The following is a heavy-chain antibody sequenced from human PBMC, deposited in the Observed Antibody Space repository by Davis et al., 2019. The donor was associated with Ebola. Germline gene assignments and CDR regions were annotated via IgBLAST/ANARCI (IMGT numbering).Heavy chain of an antibody. CDR3: ARGRGAFDI. Sequence: PSETLSLTCAVYGGSFSGYYWSWIRQPPGKGLEWIGEINHSGSTNYNPSLKSRVTISVDTSKNQFSLKLSSVTAADTAVYYCARGRGAFDIWGQGTMVTVSS. CDR1: GGSFSGYY. J-gene: IGHJ3*02. V-gene: IGHV4-34*01. CDR2: INHSGST.